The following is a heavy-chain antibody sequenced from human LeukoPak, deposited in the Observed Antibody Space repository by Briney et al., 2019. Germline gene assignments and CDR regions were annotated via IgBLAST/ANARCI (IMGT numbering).Heavy chain of an antibody. D-gene: IGHD3-9*01. J-gene: IGHJ4*02. V-gene: IGHV1-2*02. Sequence: ASVKVSCKASGYTLTGYYMHWVRQAPGQGLEWMGWINPNSGGTNYAQKFQGRVTMTRDTSISTAYMELSRLRSDDTAVYYCAREWGYDILTGYSQFDYWGQGTLVTVSS. CDR1: GYTLTGYY. CDR2: INPNSGGT. CDR3: AREWGYDILTGYSQFDY.